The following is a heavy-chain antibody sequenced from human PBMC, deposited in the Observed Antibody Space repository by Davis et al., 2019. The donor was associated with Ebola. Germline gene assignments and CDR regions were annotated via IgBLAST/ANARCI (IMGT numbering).Heavy chain of an antibody. CDR1: GFTFSIYA. CDR2: ITYGGGIK. V-gene: IGHV3-23*01. D-gene: IGHD3-3*01. CDR3: LTEPSHTRGRFLDSHSFNI. J-gene: IGHJ3*02. Sequence: GESLKISCVASGFTFSIYAMSWVRQAPGKGLEWVSAITYGGGIKYYADSVKGRFTISRDNSKSTLFLQLNSLRADDTGVYYCLTEPSHTRGRFLDSHSFNIWGHGTMVTVSS.